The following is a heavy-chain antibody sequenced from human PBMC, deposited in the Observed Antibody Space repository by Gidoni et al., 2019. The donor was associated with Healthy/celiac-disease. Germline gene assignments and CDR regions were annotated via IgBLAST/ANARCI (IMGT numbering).Heavy chain of an antibody. CDR3: ARGLTVSLLLGY. J-gene: IGHJ4*02. Sequence: QVQLVQYGAEVKKPGASVKGSSKASGYNFTSYAMHWVRQAPGQRLEWMGWINAGNGNTKYSQKFQGRVTITRDTSASTAYMELSSLRSEDTAVYYCARGLTVSLLLGYWGQGTLVTVSS. CDR2: INAGNGNT. V-gene: IGHV1-3*01. CDR1: GYNFTSYA. D-gene: IGHD2-8*02.